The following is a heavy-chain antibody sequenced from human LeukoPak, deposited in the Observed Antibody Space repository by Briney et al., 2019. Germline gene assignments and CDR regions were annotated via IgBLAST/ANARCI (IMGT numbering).Heavy chain of an antibody. V-gene: IGHV3-53*01. Sequence: TGGSLRLSYAASGFTVSSTYMSWVRQAPGKGLEWVSVIYSGGNTFYSDSVKGRFTISRDISQNTLFLQMNSLRAEDTAVYYCARGAAAYGMDVWGQGTTVIVS. CDR1: GFTVSSTY. D-gene: IGHD6-13*01. CDR3: ARGAAAYGMDV. CDR2: IYSGGNT. J-gene: IGHJ6*02.